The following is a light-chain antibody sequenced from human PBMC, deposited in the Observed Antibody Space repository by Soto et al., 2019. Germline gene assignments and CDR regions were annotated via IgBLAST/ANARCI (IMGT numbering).Light chain of an antibody. J-gene: IGKJ4*01. V-gene: IGKV3-11*01. CDR3: QQRNNWPPSP. CDR1: QSVGRH. Sequence: EIVLTQSPATLSLSPGERATLSCRASQSVGRHLAWYQQKPGQAPRLLIYDASNRATGVPARFSGSGSGTDFTLSIISLEPEDFAVYYCQQRNNWPPSPFGGGTKVEIK. CDR2: DAS.